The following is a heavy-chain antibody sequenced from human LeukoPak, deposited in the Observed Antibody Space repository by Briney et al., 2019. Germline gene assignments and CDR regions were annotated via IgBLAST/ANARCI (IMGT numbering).Heavy chain of an antibody. J-gene: IGHJ4*02. V-gene: IGHV1-18*01. D-gene: IGHD2-15*01. CDR1: GYTFTSYG. CDR2: ISAYNGNT. CDR3: ARAPVTSCSGVLCYPFDY. Sequence: ASVKVSCKASGYTFTSYGISWVRQAPGQGLEWMGWISAYNGNTNYAQKLQGRVTMTTDTSTSTAYMELRSLRSDDAAVYYCARAPVTSCSGVLCYPFDYWGQGTLVTVSS.